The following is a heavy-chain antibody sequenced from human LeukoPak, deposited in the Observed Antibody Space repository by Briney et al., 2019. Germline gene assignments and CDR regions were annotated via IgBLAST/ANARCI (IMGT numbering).Heavy chain of an antibody. CDR3: ARGGYSSPFDP. V-gene: IGHV4-61*02. CDR1: GDSISSGRYY. J-gene: IGHJ5*02. D-gene: IGHD6-13*01. Sequence: SQTLSLTCTVSGDSISSGRYYWSWIRQPAGKGLEWIGRIYTSGSTTYNPSLESRVTISVDTSKNQFSLEVSSVTAADTAVYYCARGGYSSPFDPWGQGTLVTVSS. CDR2: IYTSGST.